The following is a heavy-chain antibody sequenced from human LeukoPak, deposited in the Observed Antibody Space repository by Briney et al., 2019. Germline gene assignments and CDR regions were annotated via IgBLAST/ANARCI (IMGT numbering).Heavy chain of an antibody. CDR2: IIPIFGIA. J-gene: IGHJ4*02. D-gene: IGHD5-12*01. CDR1: GGTFSGCA. Sequence: ASVKVSCKASGGTFSGCAISWVRQAPGQGLEWMGRIIPIFGIANYAQKFQGRVTITADKSTSTAYMELSSLRSEDTAVYYCARSYSGYDFLGPYYFDYWGQGTLVTVSS. V-gene: IGHV1-69*04. CDR3: ARSYSGYDFLGPYYFDY.